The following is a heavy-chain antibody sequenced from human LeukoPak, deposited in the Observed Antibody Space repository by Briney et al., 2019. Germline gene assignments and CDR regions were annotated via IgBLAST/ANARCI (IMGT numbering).Heavy chain of an antibody. J-gene: IGHJ4*02. CDR2: IIPIFGTA. D-gene: IGHD2-2*01. V-gene: IGHV1-69*06. Sequence: SVKVSCKASGGTFSSHVISWVRQAPGQGLEWMGWIIPIFGTANYAQKFQGRVTITADKSTNKVYMELSSLRSDDTAIYFCARVNGYCSSISCFLDYWGQGTLVTVSS. CDR3: ARVNGYCSSISCFLDY. CDR1: GGTFSSHV.